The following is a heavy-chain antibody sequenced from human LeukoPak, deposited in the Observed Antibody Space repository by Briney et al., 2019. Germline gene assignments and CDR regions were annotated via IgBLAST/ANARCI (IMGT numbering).Heavy chain of an antibody. CDR3: ARDQYCSSTSCYNGYYYYYMDA. D-gene: IGHD2-2*02. CDR1: GFTFSSYS. J-gene: IGHJ6*03. V-gene: IGHV3-21*01. Sequence: GGSLRLSCAASGFTFSSYSMNWVRQAPGKGLEWVSSISSSSSYIYYADSVKGQFTISRDNAKNSLYLQMNSLRAEDTAVYYCARDQYCSSTSCYNGYYYYYMDAWGKGTTVTVSS. CDR2: ISSSSSYI.